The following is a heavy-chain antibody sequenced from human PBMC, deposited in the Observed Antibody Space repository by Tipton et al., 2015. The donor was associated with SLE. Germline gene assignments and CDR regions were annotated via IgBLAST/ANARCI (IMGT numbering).Heavy chain of an antibody. J-gene: IGHJ4*02. Sequence: SLRLSCTASGFTFGDYAVSWVRQAPGKGLEWVATIKQDGSERYYVDSVEGRFAVSRDNAKNSLYLQMNRLRPEDTAVYYCARYSRGSLDSWGQGTLVTVSS. V-gene: IGHV3-7*01. CDR1: GFTFGDYA. D-gene: IGHD1-26*01. CDR3: ARYSRGSLDS. CDR2: IKQDGSER.